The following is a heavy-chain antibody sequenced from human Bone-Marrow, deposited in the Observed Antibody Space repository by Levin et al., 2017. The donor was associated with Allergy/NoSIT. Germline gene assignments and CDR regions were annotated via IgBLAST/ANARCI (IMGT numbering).Heavy chain of an antibody. CDR2: ISYDGSNK. V-gene: IGHV3-30*18. D-gene: IGHD2-2*01. CDR1: GFTFSSYG. CDR3: AKIPRELLFRYYYYYMDV. Sequence: GESLKISCAASGFTFSSYGMHWVRQAPGKGLEWVAVISYDGSNKYYADSVKGRFTISRDNSKNTLYLQMNSLRAEDTAVYYCAKIPRELLFRYYYYYMDVWGKGTTVTVSS. J-gene: IGHJ6*03.